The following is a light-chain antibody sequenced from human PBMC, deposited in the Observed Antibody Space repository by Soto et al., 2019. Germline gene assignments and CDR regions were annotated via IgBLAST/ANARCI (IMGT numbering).Light chain of an antibody. CDR2: GAF. Sequence: VLTQSPIPLSLSPSERATLNCRASQSTSTSSLAWYRQKPGQAPSLLIFGAFNRATGIPDRFSGGGSGTDFTLTITRLEPEDFAVYYCQYYGNSPLTFGQGTKVDI. J-gene: IGKJ1*01. CDR1: QSTSTSS. CDR3: QYYGNSPLT. V-gene: IGKV3-20*01.